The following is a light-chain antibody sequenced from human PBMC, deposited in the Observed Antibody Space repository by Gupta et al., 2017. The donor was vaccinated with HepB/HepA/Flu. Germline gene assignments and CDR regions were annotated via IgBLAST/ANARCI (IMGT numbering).Light chain of an antibody. V-gene: IGKV1-39*01. CDR1: QPIVNF. CDR3: QQSYSTPFT. CDR2: AAS. Sequence: DIQTIQFLSSLSAAIGDRVTITCRSSQPIVNFLNWYQQKPGKAPKILIYAASSFQGGVPSRFSGSGSGTDFTLTISSLQAEDFATYFCQQSYSTPFTFGPGTKVEI. J-gene: IGKJ3*01.